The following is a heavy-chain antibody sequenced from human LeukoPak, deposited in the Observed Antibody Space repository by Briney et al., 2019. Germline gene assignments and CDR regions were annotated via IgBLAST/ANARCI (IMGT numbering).Heavy chain of an antibody. CDR2: IRYDGNDK. D-gene: IGHD3-10*01. J-gene: IGHJ5*02. CDR3: AKDLMRDRWFGES. Sequence: GRSLRLSCAASGFTFNYYGMHWVRQAPGKGLEWVAFIRYDGNDKYYVKSVKGRFTISRDTSRNTLYLQMNSLRPEDTAVYYCAKDLMRDRWFGESWGQGTLVTVSS. V-gene: IGHV3-30*02. CDR1: GFTFNYYG.